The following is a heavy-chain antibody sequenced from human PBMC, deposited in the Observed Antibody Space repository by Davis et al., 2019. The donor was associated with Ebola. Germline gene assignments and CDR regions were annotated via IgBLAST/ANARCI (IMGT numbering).Heavy chain of an antibody. D-gene: IGHD6-13*01. Sequence: SETLSPTCTVSSGSISNYYWSWIRQTPGKGLEWIGYIYYSGSTNYNPSLKSRVTISVDTSKNQFSLKLSSVTAADTAMYYCARRVRYASSWYFDYWGQGTLVTVSS. V-gene: IGHV4-59*12. CDR2: IYYSGST. CDR3: ARRVRYASSWYFDY. CDR1: SGSISNYY. J-gene: IGHJ4*02.